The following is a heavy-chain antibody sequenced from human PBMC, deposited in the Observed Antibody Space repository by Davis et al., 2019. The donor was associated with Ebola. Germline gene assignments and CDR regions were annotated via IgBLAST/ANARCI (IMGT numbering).Heavy chain of an antibody. Sequence: GESPKTPCAAPCLTLSRYWLSWVPQAPGKGLELVANIKQDGSEKYYVDSVKGRFTISRDNAKNSLYLQMNSLRAEDTAVYYCAKDKFPLRYFDTLGMDVWGQGTTVTVSS. CDR1: CLTLSRYW. J-gene: IGHJ6*02. CDR2: IKQDGSEK. D-gene: IGHD3-9*01. CDR3: AKDKFPLRYFDTLGMDV. V-gene: IGHV3-7*01.